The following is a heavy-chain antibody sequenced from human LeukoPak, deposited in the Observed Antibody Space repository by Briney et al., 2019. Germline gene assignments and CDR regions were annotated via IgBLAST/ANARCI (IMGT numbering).Heavy chain of an antibody. CDR2: MYSSGST. CDR1: GGSISNYY. D-gene: IGHD1/OR15-1a*01. J-gene: IGHJ5*02. V-gene: IGHV4-4*07. Sequence: SETLSLTCTVPGGSISNYYWSCIRQPAGKGLEWIGRMYSSGSTNYNPSLKSRVTMLADTSKNQLSLKLTSATAADMAVYYCARDSDKQPNWFDPWGQGTLVTVSS. CDR3: ARDSDKQPNWFDP.